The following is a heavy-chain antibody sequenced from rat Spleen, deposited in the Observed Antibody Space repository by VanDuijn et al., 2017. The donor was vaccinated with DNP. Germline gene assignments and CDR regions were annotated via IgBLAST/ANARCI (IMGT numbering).Heavy chain of an antibody. V-gene: IGHV2-16*01. CDR1: GFSLTSYG. Sequence: QVQLKESGPGLVQPSQTPFPTCTVCGFSLTSYGVNWVRQRPGKGLEWSGAIWSGGGTDYNSALKSRLSISRDTSKSQVLLKMNSLQTEDTAMYFCARTDYWGQGVMVTVSS. J-gene: IGHJ2*01. CDR3: ARTDY. CDR2: IWSGGGT.